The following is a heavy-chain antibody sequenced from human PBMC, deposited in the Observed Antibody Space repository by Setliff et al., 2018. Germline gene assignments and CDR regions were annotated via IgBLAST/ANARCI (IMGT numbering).Heavy chain of an antibody. D-gene: IGHD6-19*01. CDR2: INKDGSER. CDR1: GGSISSSY. V-gene: IGHV3-7*03. J-gene: IGHJ5*02. CDR3: VPQGPGYGNGWWTNWFDP. Sequence: PSETLSLTCTVSGGSISSSYWSWVRQPPGKGLEWVTNINKDGSERNYVDSVKGRFTISRDNAKNSVYLQMNSLRADDTAVYYCVPQGPGYGNGWWTNWFDPWGQGTLVTVSS.